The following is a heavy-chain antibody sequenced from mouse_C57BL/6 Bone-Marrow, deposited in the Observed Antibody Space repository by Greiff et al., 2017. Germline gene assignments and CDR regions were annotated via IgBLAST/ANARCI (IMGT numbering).Heavy chain of an antibody. D-gene: IGHD2-2*01. CDR3: TTETGYDPFAY. J-gene: IGHJ3*01. V-gene: IGHV14-4*01. Sequence: VQLQQSGAELVRPGASVKLSCTASGFNIKDDYMHWVKQRPEQGLEWIGWIDPENGDTEYASKFQGKATITADTSSNTAYLQLSSLTSEDTAVYYCTTETGYDPFAYWGQGTLVTVSA. CDR2: IDPENGDT. CDR1: GFNIKDDY.